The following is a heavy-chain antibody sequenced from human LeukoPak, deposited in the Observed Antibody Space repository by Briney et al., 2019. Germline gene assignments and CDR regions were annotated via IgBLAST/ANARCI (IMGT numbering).Heavy chain of an antibody. V-gene: IGHV1-46*01. J-gene: IGHJ3*02. CDR2: VNPSGGSA. Sequence: ASVKVSCKASGDTFTSYYMHWVRQAPGQGLEWMGIVNPSGGSASYAQKFQGRVTMTRDMSTSTVYMELSSLRSEDTAVYFCARGRHYYDASDYYYEGDAFDIWGQGTMVTVSS. CDR3: ARGRHYYDASDYYYEGDAFDI. D-gene: IGHD3-22*01. CDR1: GDTFTSYY.